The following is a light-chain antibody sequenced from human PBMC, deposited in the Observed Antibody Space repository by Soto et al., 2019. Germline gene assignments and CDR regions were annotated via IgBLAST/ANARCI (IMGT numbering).Light chain of an antibody. CDR1: SSDVGGYNY. V-gene: IGLV2-8*01. J-gene: IGLJ2*01. Sequence: QSALTQPPSASGSPGQSVTISCTGTSSDVGGYNYVSWYQQHSGKPPKLMIYEVSKRPSGVPDRFSGSKSGNTASLTVSGLQAEDEADYYCSSYAGSNNLGFGGGTKLTVL. CDR2: EVS. CDR3: SSYAGSNNLG.